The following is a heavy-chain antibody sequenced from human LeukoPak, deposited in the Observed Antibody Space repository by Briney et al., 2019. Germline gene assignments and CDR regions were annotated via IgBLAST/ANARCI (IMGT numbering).Heavy chain of an antibody. V-gene: IGHV3-30*18. J-gene: IGHJ4*02. CDR3: AKDMDIVVVVAATLSPLGVDY. CDR2: ISYDGSNK. CDR1: GFTFSKSW. D-gene: IGHD2-15*01. Sequence: PGGSLRLSCAASGFTFSKSWMTWVRQAPGKGLEWVAVISYDGSNKYYADSVKGRFTISRDNSKNTLYLQMNSLRAEDTAVYYCAKDMDIVVVVAATLSPLGVDYWGQGTLVTVSS.